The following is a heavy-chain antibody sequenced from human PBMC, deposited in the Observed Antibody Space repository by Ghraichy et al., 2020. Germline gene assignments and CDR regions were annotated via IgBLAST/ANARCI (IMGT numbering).Heavy chain of an antibody. Sequence: GGSLRLSCAASGFTFSSYAMSWVRQAPGKGLEWVSAISGSGGSTYSADSVKGRFTISRDSYKNTLYLQMNSLRAEDTGVYYCAKEGATTHYYMDVWGKGTTVTVSS. CDR3: AKEGATTHYYMDV. CDR2: ISGSGGST. J-gene: IGHJ6*03. CDR1: GFTFSSYA. D-gene: IGHD5-12*01. V-gene: IGHV3-23*01.